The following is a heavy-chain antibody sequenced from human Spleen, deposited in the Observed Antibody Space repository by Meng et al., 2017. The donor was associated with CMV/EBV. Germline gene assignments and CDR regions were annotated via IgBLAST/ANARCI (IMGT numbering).Heavy chain of an antibody. D-gene: IGHD1-26*01. CDR1: GFTFSSYA. Sequence: GGSLRLSCAASGFTFSSYAMHWVRQAPGKGLEWVAVISYDGSNKYYADSVKGRFTISRDNSKNTLYLQMNSLRAEDTAVYYCARTRDSGSYYVLDYWGQGTLVTVSS. CDR2: ISYDGSNK. V-gene: IGHV3-30-3*01. CDR3: ARTRDSGSYYVLDY. J-gene: IGHJ4*02.